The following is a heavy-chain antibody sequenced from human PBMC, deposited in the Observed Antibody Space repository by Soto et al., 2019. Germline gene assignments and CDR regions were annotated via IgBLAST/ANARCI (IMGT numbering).Heavy chain of an antibody. CDR1: GFTFTDLS. Sequence: QVQLVESGGGMVQPGMSLRLSCAASGFTFTDLSMHWVRQAPGKGLDWVAAISNDGAKTYYADSVQGRFTISRDNSKNTLSWQMTSLRPEDTAMYYCVTGSISIAGTVDSWGQGTLVTVSS. J-gene: IGHJ5*01. V-gene: IGHV3-30-3*01. D-gene: IGHD1-7*01. CDR2: ISNDGAKT. CDR3: VTGSISIAGTVDS.